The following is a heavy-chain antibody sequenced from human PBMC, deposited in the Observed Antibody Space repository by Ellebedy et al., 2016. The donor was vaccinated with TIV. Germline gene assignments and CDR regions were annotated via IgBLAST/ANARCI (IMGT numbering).Heavy chain of an antibody. Sequence: ASVKVSXXASGYTFTGYYMHWVRQAPGQGLEWMGWINPNSGGTNYAQKFQGRVTMTRDTSISTAYMELSRLRSDDTAVYYCARDRLGYCTNGVCYNGMDVWGQGTTVTVSS. CDR3: ARDRLGYCTNGVCYNGMDV. J-gene: IGHJ6*02. V-gene: IGHV1-2*02. CDR1: GYTFTGYY. CDR2: INPNSGGT. D-gene: IGHD2-8*01.